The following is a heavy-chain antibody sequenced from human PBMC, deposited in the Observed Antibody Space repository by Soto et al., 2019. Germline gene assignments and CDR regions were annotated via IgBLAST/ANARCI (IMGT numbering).Heavy chain of an antibody. CDR3: ARDDPRLSTINIDY. J-gene: IGHJ4*02. Sequence: SVEVSCRASGYTFSSFGISWVRQAPGQGLEWMGWISAYDGNTNYAQRLQGRVTLTTDTSTNTVYMELRSLTSDDTAVYFCARDDPRLSTINIDYWGQGTQVTVYS. CDR1: GYTFSSFG. CDR2: ISAYDGNT. D-gene: IGHD4-4*01. V-gene: IGHV1-18*01.